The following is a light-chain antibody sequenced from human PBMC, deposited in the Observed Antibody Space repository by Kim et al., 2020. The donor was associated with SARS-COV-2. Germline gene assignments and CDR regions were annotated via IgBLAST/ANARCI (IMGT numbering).Light chain of an antibody. J-gene: IGLJ2*01. CDR2: GKN. CDR3: NSRGSNDNVL. V-gene: IGLV3-19*01. CDR1: SLGSYY. Sequence: ALGQTVRITCKGDSLGSYYATWYQQKPGQAPIVVIYGKNNRPSGIPDRFSGSSSGDTASLTITGTQAGDEADYYCNSRGSNDNVLFGGGTQLTVL.